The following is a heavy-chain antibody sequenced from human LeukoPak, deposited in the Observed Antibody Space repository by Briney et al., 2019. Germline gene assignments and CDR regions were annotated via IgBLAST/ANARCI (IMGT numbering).Heavy chain of an antibody. Sequence: SETLSLTCTVSGVSISSYYWSWIRQSPGKELEWIGYIYYSGSTDYNPSLRSRVTISVDTSKNQYSLKLSSVTAADTAVYYCASHYHTSGYYVDYWGQGTLVTVSS. J-gene: IGHJ4*02. V-gene: IGHV4-59*01. CDR3: ASHYHTSGYYVDY. CDR1: GVSISSYY. CDR2: IYYSGST. D-gene: IGHD3-22*01.